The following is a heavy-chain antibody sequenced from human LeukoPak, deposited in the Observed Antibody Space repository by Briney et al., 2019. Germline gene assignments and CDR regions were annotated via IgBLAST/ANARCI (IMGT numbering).Heavy chain of an antibody. CDR3: ARPLADSSGYYLSSVDY. V-gene: IGHV5-51*01. CDR1: GYIFTNYW. Sequence: RGESLKISCKGSGYIFTNYWIGWVRHMPGKGLEWMGIIYPGDSDTKYSPSFQGQVTISADKSISPAYLQWSSLKASDTAMYYCARPLADSSGYYLSSVDYWGQGSLVTVSS. J-gene: IGHJ4*02. D-gene: IGHD3-22*01. CDR2: IYPGDSDT.